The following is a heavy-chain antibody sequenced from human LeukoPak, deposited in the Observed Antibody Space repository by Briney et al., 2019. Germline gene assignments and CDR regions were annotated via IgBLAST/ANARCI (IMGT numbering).Heavy chain of an antibody. J-gene: IGHJ4*02. CDR2: ISGSGAGT. Sequence: PGGSLRLSCAASGFTFSTYAMSWVRQAPGKGLEWVSAISGSGAGTYYTDSVKGRFTISRDNSKDTLHLQMTSLRAEDTAVYYCAKRPSCTIIPCLPWDSWGQGTLVTVSS. CDR1: GFTFSTYA. D-gene: IGHD2-8*01. V-gene: IGHV3-23*01. CDR3: AKRPSCTIIPCLPWDS.